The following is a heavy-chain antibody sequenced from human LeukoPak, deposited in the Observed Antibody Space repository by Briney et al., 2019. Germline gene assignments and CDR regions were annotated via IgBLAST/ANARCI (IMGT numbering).Heavy chain of an antibody. J-gene: IGHJ5*02. CDR2: IYYSGST. CDR1: GGSISSYY. D-gene: IGHD6-13*01. Sequence: SETLSLTCTVSGGSISSYYWGWIRQPPGKGLEWIGSIYYSGSTYYNPSLKSRVTISVDTSKNQFSLKLSSVTAADTAVYYCARLYSSSWYLGAFDHWGQGTLVTVSS. CDR3: ARLYSSSWYLGAFDH. V-gene: IGHV4-39*07.